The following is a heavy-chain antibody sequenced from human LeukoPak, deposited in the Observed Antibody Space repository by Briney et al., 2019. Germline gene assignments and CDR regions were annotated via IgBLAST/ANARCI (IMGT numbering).Heavy chain of an antibody. Sequence: SETLSLTCTVSGGSISSSTYYWGWIRQPPGKGLEWIGSIYDSGSAYYKSSLKSRVTISVNTSKNQFSLKLSSVTAADTAVYYCARIITGYSGGWSTFDYWGQGILVTVSS. J-gene: IGHJ4*02. V-gene: IGHV4-39*07. CDR3: ARIITGYSGGWSTFDY. CDR2: IYDSGSA. CDR1: GGSISSSTYY. D-gene: IGHD6-19*01.